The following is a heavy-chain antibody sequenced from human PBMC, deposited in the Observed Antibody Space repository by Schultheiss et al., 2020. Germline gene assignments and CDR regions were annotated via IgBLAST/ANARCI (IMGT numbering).Heavy chain of an antibody. D-gene: IGHD4-17*01. CDR3: AREYGDYVPDY. Sequence: GGSLRLSCAASGFTFDDYAMHWVRQAPGKGLEWVSGISWNSGSIGYADSVKGRFTISRDNAKNSLYLQMNSLRAEDTAVYYCAREYGDYVPDYWGQGTLVTVSS. CDR2: ISWNSGSI. J-gene: IGHJ4*02. V-gene: IGHV3-9*01. CDR1: GFTFDDYA.